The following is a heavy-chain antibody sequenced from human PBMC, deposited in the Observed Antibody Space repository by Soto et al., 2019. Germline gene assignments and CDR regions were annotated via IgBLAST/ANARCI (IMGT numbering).Heavy chain of an antibody. Sequence: EVQLVESGGGLVQPGGSLRLSCAASGFTFSNYWMAWVRQAPGKGLEWVANIKEDGSEKYYVGSVRGRFTISRDNAKDSPYLQMNSLRAEDTAVYYCASGSSWRFGPWGQGTLVTVSS. J-gene: IGHJ5*02. D-gene: IGHD6-13*01. CDR1: GFTFSNYW. CDR2: IKEDGSEK. V-gene: IGHV3-7*01. CDR3: ASGSSWRFGP.